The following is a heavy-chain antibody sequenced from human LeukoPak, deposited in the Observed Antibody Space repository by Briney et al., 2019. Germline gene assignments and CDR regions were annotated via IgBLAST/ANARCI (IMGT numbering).Heavy chain of an antibody. D-gene: IGHD3-9*01. J-gene: IGHJ4*02. Sequence: ASVKVSCKASGYTFTGYYMHWVRQAPGQGLEWMGWINPNHGDTNYAQQFQDRVSMTRDTSNSTAYMHLSRLRSADTAVYYCARSPHILTGENFDYWGQGTLLTVSS. CDR3: ARSPHILTGENFDY. CDR1: GYTFTGYY. V-gene: IGHV1-2*02. CDR2: INPNHGDT.